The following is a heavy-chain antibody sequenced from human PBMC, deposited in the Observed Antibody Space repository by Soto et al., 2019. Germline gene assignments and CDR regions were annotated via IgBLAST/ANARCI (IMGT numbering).Heavy chain of an antibody. V-gene: IGHV5-51*01. J-gene: IGHJ3*02. CDR2: IYPGDSYT. CDR3: ARRSFQAFDI. CDR1: GYSFTTYW. Sequence: PGESLKISCKVSGYSFTTYWIDWVRQKPGTGLEWMGIIYPGDSYTTYSPSFQGQVTISADKSISTAYLQWSSLKASDSAIYYCARRSFQAFDIWGQGTMVTVSS.